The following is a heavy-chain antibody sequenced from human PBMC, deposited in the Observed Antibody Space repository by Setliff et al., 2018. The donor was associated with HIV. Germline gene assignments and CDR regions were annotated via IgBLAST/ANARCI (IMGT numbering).Heavy chain of an antibody. V-gene: IGHV1-69*05. CDR2: IIPIFGTA. D-gene: IGHD3-22*01. CDR1: GGTFSSYA. Sequence: ASVKVSCKASGGTFSSYAISWVRQAPGQGLEWMGGIIPIFGTANYAQKFQGRVTITTDESTSTAYLELSSLRSEHTAVYYCARSSITMIVVVSRGAFDIWGQGTMVTVSS. J-gene: IGHJ3*02. CDR3: ARSSITMIVVVSRGAFDI.